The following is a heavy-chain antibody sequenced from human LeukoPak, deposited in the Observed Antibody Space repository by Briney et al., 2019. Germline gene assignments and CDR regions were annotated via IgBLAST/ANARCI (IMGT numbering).Heavy chain of an antibody. Sequence: GGSLRLSCAASGFTFSSYAMHWVRQAPGKGLEWVAVISYDGSNKYYADSVKGRFTISRDNSKNTLYLQTNSLRAEDTAVYYCAKSQRVYYDSSGYYDLAYDYWGQGTLVTVSS. D-gene: IGHD3-22*01. CDR1: GFTFSSYA. V-gene: IGHV3-30-3*02. CDR2: ISYDGSNK. J-gene: IGHJ4*02. CDR3: AKSQRVYYDSSGYYDLAYDY.